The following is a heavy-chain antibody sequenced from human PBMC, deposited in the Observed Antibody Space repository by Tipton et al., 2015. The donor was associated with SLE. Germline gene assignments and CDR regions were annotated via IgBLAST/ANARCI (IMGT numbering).Heavy chain of an antibody. CDR3: ARSRTCSSSSCYKDY. CDR2: ISGSGGST. CDR1: GFTFSSYA. J-gene: IGHJ4*02. Sequence: LRLSCAASGFTFSSYAMTWVRQAPGKGLEWVSGISGSGGSTYYADSVKGRFTISRDNSKNTLYLQMNSLRAEDTAVYFCARSRTCSSSSCYKDYWGQGTLVTVS. D-gene: IGHD2-2*02. V-gene: IGHV3-23*01.